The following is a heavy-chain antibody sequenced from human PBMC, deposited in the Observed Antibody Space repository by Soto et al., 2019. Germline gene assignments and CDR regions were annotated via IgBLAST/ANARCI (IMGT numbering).Heavy chain of an antibody. J-gene: IGHJ4*02. CDR3: AGVNVTLDV. CDR2: IHYGGNA. Sequence: SETLSLTCTVSGGSINTYNLFWAWVRQPPGKGLEWIASIHYGGNAYYSPSLTTRATISRDTSKNRVSLELRSVTAADTAVYYCAGVNVTLDVWGRGTLVTVSS. D-gene: IGHD2-21*02. V-gene: IGHV4-39*01. CDR1: GGSINTYNLF.